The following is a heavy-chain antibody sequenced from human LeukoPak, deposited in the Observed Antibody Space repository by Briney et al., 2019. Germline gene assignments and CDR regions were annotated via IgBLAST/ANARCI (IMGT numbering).Heavy chain of an antibody. CDR1: GFTFSSYA. CDR2: ISYDGSNK. Sequence: PGGSLGLSCAASGFTFSSYAMHWVRQAPGKGLEWVAVISYDGSNKYYADSVKGRFTISRDNSKNTLYLQMNSLRAEDTAVYYCARGFSITMVRGVDYWGQGTLVTVSS. J-gene: IGHJ4*02. CDR3: ARGFSITMVRGVDY. V-gene: IGHV3-30*04. D-gene: IGHD3-10*01.